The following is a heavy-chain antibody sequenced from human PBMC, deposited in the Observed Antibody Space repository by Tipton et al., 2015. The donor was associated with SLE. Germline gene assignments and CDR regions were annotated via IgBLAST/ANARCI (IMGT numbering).Heavy chain of an antibody. J-gene: IGHJ6*02. CDR2: IYYSGRT. CDR1: GGSINSYY. Sequence: TLSLTCTVSGGSINSYYWSWIRQPPGKGLEWIGYIYYSGRTNYNPSLKSRVTISVDTSKNQFSLKLSSVTAADTAVYYCARGTYYHYDMDVWGQGTTVTVSS. V-gene: IGHV4-59*13. CDR3: ARGTYYHYDMDV.